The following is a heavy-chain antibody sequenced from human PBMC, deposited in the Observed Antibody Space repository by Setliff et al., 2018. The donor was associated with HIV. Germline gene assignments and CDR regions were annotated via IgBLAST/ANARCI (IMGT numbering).Heavy chain of an antibody. J-gene: IGHJ4*02. CDR1: GYIFTDYY. D-gene: IGHD7-27*01. Sequence: ASVKVSCKASGYIFTDYYMHWVRQAPGQGLEWMGWISPNNGDKNIPQSFQGRVTMTRDTSINTAYMELSGLRSDDTAMYYCARQLSNSLDYWGQGTLVTVSS. CDR2: ISPNNGDK. CDR3: ARQLSNSLDY. V-gene: IGHV1-2*02.